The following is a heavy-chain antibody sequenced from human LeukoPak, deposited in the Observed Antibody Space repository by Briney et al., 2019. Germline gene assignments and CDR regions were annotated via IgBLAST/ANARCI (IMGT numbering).Heavy chain of an antibody. D-gene: IGHD4-17*01. CDR3: ASALTTVTSQDAFDI. V-gene: IGHV4-4*07. J-gene: IGHJ3*02. CDR2: IYTSGST. Sequence: PSETLSLTCTVYGGSISSYYWSWIRQPAGKGLEWIGRIYTSGSTNYNPSLKSRVTMSVDTSKNQFSLKLSSVTAADTAVYYCASALTTVTSQDAFDIWGQGTMVTVSS. CDR1: GGSISSYY.